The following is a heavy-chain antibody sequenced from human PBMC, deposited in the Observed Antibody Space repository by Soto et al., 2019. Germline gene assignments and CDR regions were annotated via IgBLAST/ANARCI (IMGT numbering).Heavy chain of an antibody. Sequence: SETLSLTCTVSGGSISSGNYYWTWIRQHPGKGLEWIAYINYTGSTNYNPSLKSRVTISLDTSKNQFSLKLSSVTAADTAVYYCARQDLVGYSSSPGTLKLGNWFDPWGQGTLVTVSS. CDR1: GGSISSGNYY. J-gene: IGHJ5*02. V-gene: IGHV4-31*03. D-gene: IGHD6-6*01. CDR2: INYTGST. CDR3: ARQDLVGYSSSPGTLKLGNWFDP.